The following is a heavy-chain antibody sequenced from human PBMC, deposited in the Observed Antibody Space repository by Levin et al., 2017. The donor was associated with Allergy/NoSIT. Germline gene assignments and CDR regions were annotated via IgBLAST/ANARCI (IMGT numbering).Heavy chain of an antibody. CDR3: ARDGTTGMTRGSYGMDV. Sequence: GESLKISCAASGFTFNSYWMHWVRQAPGKGLVWVSRINSDGSSTSYADSVKGRFTISRDNAKNTLYLQMNSLRAEDTAVYYCARDGTTGMTRGSYGMDVWGQGTTVTVSS. CDR1: GFTFNSYW. J-gene: IGHJ6*02. CDR2: INSDGSST. D-gene: IGHD1-1*01. V-gene: IGHV3-74*01.